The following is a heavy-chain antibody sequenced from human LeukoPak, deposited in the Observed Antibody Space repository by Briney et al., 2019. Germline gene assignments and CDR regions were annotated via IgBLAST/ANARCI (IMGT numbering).Heavy chain of an antibody. CDR1: GFTFSSYA. CDR2: ISYDGSNK. D-gene: IGHD2-2*01. J-gene: IGHJ5*02. CDR3: ARRRSGPAAIFVKPYNWFDP. V-gene: IGHV3-30*04. Sequence: PGGSLRLSCAASGFTFSSYAMHWVRQAPGKGLEWVAVISYDGSNKYYADSVKGRFTISRDNSKNTLYLQMNSLRAEDTAVYYCARRRSGPAAIFVKPYNWFDPWGQGTLVTVSS.